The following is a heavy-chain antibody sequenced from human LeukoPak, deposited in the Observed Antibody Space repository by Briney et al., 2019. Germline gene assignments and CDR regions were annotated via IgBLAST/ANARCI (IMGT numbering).Heavy chain of an antibody. J-gene: IGHJ4*02. CDR3: ARGDYGDSMDY. CDR2: ISDYNGQT. CDR1: GYTFTGYY. Sequence: ASVKVSCKASGYTFTGYYIHWVRQAPGQGLECMGWISDYNGQTNYAQKFQGRVTMTTDTSTSTAYMEVRSLTSDDTAVYYCARGDYGDSMDYWGQGTLVSVSS. D-gene: IGHD4-17*01. V-gene: IGHV1-18*04.